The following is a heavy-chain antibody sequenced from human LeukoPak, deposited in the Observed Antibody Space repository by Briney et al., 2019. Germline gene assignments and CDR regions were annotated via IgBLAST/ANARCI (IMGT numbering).Heavy chain of an antibody. J-gene: IGHJ4*02. CDR1: GFAFSSYV. CDR3: ARDLYRIVVVPHYFDY. Sequence: GRSLRLSCAASGFAFSSYVMNWVRQAPGKGLEWVSSISGIGGSTYYAGSVKGRFTISRDNSKNNLYLQMNSLRAEDTAVYYCARDLYRIVVVPHYFDYWGQGTMVTVSS. CDR2: ISGIGGST. D-gene: IGHD3-22*01. V-gene: IGHV3-23*01.